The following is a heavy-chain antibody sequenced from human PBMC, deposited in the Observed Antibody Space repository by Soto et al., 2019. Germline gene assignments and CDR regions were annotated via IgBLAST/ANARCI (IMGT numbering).Heavy chain of an antibody. D-gene: IGHD3-9*01. CDR3: ARDRYDILTRPIGP. CDR2: ISFSGDNT. V-gene: IGHV3-23*01. CDR1: GFIFTDYA. J-gene: IGHJ5*02. Sequence: GGSLRLSCVASGFIFTDYAMSWVRQGPGKGLEWVAGISFSGDNTNYADSVKGRFIISRDNSKNTLYLQMNSLRAEDTAVYYCARDRYDILTRPIGPWGQGTLVTVSS.